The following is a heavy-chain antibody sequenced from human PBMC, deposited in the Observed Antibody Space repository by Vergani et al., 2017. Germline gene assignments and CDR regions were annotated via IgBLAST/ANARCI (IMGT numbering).Heavy chain of an antibody. V-gene: IGHV2-5*02. CDR2: IYWDDDK. Sequence: QITLKESGPTLVKPTQTLTLTCTFSGFSLRTSGVSVGWIRQPPGKALEWLALIYWDDDKRYSPSLKSRLTSTKDTSKNQVVLTMSNMDPVDTATYYCAHRLGGTGNFDYGGQGTLVTVSS. CDR1: GFSLRTSGVS. J-gene: IGHJ4*02. D-gene: IGHD3-16*01. CDR3: AHRLGGTGNFDY.